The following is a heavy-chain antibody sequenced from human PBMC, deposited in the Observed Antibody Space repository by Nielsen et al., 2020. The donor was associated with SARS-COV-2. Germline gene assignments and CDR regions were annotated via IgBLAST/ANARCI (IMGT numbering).Heavy chain of an antibody. J-gene: IGHJ5*02. CDR3: ARELYSYGSQDWFDP. V-gene: IGHV3-30*04. CDR2: ISYDGSNK. D-gene: IGHD5-18*01. Sequence: VRQAPGKGLEWVAVISYDGSNKYYADSVKGRFTISRDNSKNTLYLQMNSLRAEDTAVYYCARELYSYGSQDWFDPWGQGTLVTVSS.